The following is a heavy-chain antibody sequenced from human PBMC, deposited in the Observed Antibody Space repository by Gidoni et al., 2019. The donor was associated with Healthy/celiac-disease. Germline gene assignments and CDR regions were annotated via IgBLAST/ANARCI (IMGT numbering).Heavy chain of an antibody. J-gene: IGHJ4*02. CDR1: GFTFSSYG. V-gene: IGHV3-30*18. Sequence: QVQLVESGGGVVQPGRSLRLSCAASGFTFSSYGMHWVRQAPGKGLEWVAVISYDGSNKYYADSVKGRFTISRDNSKNTLYLQMNSLRAEDTAVYYCAKGLREGDYWGQGTLVTVSS. CDR2: ISYDGSNK. CDR3: AKGLREGDY.